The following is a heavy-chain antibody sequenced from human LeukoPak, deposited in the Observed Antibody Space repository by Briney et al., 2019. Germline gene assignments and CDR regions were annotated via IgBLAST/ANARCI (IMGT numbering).Heavy chain of an antibody. Sequence: GGSLRLSCAASGFAFSSSGMHWVRQAPGKGLEWVAFIGRDGSTKYYADSVKGRITISGDNSNNTAYLQMNSLRAEDTAIYYCAKDGGWTFDIWGRGTMVTVSS. V-gene: IGHV3-30*02. CDR3: AKDGGWTFDI. J-gene: IGHJ3*02. CDR2: IGRDGSTK. D-gene: IGHD2-15*01. CDR1: GFAFSSSG.